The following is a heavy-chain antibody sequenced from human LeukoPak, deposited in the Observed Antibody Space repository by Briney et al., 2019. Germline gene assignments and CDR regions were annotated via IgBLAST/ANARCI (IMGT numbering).Heavy chain of an antibody. Sequence: GGSLRLSCAASGFTFSSYAMSWVRQAPGKGLEWVSAIGGSGGSTYYADSVKGRFTISRDNSKNTLYLQMNSLRAEDTAVYYCAKDSPLSIAALPDAFDIWGQGTMVTVSS. V-gene: IGHV3-23*01. J-gene: IGHJ3*02. CDR1: GFTFSSYA. CDR2: IGGSGGST. CDR3: AKDSPLSIAALPDAFDI. D-gene: IGHD6-6*01.